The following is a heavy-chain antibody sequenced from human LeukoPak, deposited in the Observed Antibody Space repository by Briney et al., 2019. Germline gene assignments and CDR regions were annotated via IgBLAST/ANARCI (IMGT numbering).Heavy chain of an antibody. Sequence: GGSLRLSCAASGFTFSSYWMSWVRQAPGKGLEWVANIKQDGSEKYYVDSVKGRFTISRDNAKNSLYLQMNSLRAEDTAVYYCAREKLAGGYYCSGTYYAFDYWGQGTLVTVSS. V-gene: IGHV3-7*01. CDR3: AREKLAGGYYCSGTYYAFDY. CDR1: GFTFSSYW. J-gene: IGHJ4*02. CDR2: IKQDGSEK. D-gene: IGHD3-10*01.